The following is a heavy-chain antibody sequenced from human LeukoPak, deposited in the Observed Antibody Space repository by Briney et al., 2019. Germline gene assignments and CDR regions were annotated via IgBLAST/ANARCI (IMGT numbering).Heavy chain of an antibody. CDR3: AAANYYGSGSYYFPFDY. V-gene: IGHV1-2*02. Sequence: ASVKLSCKASGYTFTGYYMHWVRQAPGQGLEWMGWINPNSGGTNYAQKFQGRVTMTRAPSISTAYMELSRLRSDDTAVYYCAAANYYGSGSYYFPFDYWGQGNLVTVSS. CDR2: INPNSGGT. J-gene: IGHJ4*02. CDR1: GYTFTGYY. D-gene: IGHD3-10*01.